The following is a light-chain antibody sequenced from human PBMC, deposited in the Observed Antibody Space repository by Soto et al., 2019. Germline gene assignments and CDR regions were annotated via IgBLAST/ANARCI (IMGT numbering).Light chain of an antibody. Sequence: EIVVTQSPATLSLSPGERATLSCRASQSVSSHLAWYQQTPGQAPRLLIYDASNRATGIPARFSGSGSGVAFTLTISGLQSEDFAVYHCQQYGSSLTFGQGTRLEIK. CDR2: DAS. CDR3: QQYGSSLT. J-gene: IGKJ5*01. V-gene: IGKV3-11*01. CDR1: QSVSSH.